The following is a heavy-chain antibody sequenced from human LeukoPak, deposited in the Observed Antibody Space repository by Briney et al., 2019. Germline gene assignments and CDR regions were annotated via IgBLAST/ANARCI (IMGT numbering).Heavy chain of an antibody. CDR2: ISYDGSNK. D-gene: IGHD6-19*01. Sequence: PGGSLRLSCAASGFTFSSYAMHWVRQAPGKGLEWVAGISYDGSNKHYADSVKGRFTISRDNSKNTLYLQMNSLRAEDTAVYYCARPGTVANSPQAFDIWGQGTMVTVSS. CDR3: ARPGTVANSPQAFDI. J-gene: IGHJ3*02. CDR1: GFTFSSYA. V-gene: IGHV3-30*03.